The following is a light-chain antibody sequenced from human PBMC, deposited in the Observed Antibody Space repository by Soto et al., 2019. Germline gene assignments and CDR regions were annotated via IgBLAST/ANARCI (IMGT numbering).Light chain of an antibody. V-gene: IGKV3-15*01. CDR3: QHYNDWPQT. CDR2: GAS. J-gene: IGKJ1*01. Sequence: EIEMTQSPGTLSLSPGERATLSCRASQSVSTNLAWYQQIPGQAPRLLIYGASTRATGIPARFSGSGSGTEFTLAISSLQSEDFAVYYCQHYNDWPQTFGLGTKV. CDR1: QSVSTN.